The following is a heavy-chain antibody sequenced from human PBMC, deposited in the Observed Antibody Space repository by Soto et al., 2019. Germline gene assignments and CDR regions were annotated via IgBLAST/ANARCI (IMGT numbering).Heavy chain of an antibody. CDR3: ARDKGGYSSSWYEGKLYGMDV. V-gene: IGHV1-69*06. Sequence: SVQVSCQASGGTFSSDAISWVRQAPGQGLEVLGGIIPIFGTANYAQKFQGRVTITADKSTSTAYMELSSLRSEDTAVYYCARDKGGYSSSWYEGKLYGMDVWGQGATVTVSS. CDR2: IIPIFGTA. J-gene: IGHJ6*02. D-gene: IGHD6-13*01. CDR1: GGTFSSDA.